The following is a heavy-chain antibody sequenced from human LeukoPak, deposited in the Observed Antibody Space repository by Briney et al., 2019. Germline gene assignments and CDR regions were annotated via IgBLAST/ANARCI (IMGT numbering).Heavy chain of an antibody. CDR3: ARDRYVGATTAGDSDS. CDR2: ISNSGSTI. D-gene: IGHD1-26*01. V-gene: IGHV3-11*01. CDR1: GFTFSGYY. J-gene: IGHJ4*02. Sequence: KPGGSLRLSCAASGFTFSGYYMSWIRQAPGKGLEWVSYISNSGSTIYYADSVKGRFTISRDNAKNSLYLQMNSLRAEDTAVYYCARDRYVGATTAGDSDSWGQGTLVTVSS.